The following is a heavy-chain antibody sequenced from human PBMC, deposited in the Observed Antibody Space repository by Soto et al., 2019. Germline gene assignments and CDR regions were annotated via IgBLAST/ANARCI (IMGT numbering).Heavy chain of an antibody. D-gene: IGHD2-2*01. CDR2: ISYDGSNK. CDR1: GFTFSSYA. J-gene: IGHJ6*02. V-gene: IGHV3-30-3*01. CDR3: ARRGCSSTSCDLGDYYGMDV. Sequence: QVQLVESGGGVVQPGRSLRLSCAASGFTFSSYAMHWVRQAPGKGLEWVAVISYDGSNKYYADSVKGRFTISRDNSKNTLYLQMNSLRAEDTAVYYCARRGCSSTSCDLGDYYGMDVWGQGTTVTVSS.